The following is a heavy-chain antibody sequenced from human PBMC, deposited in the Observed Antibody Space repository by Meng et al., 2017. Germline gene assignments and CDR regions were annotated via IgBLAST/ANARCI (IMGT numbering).Heavy chain of an antibody. Sequence: VQLEETGGGLIQPGGSLRLSCTASGFSVTTSYMSWVRQAPGKGLEWVSVIYSGGSTYYADSVKGRFSISRDNSKNTLYLQMNSLRAEDTAVYSCARDSSSGWYHNYWGQGTLVTVSS. CDR3: ARDSSSGWYHNY. J-gene: IGHJ4*02. CDR2: IYSGGST. D-gene: IGHD6-19*01. V-gene: IGHV3-53*02. CDR1: GFSVTTSY.